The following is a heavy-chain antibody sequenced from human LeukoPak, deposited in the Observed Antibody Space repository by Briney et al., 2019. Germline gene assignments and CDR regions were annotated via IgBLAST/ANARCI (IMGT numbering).Heavy chain of an antibody. D-gene: IGHD6-13*01. CDR1: GGSISSYY. J-gene: IGHJ4*02. CDR3: ARASGIAAAAPDY. Sequence: SETLSLTCTVSGGSISSYYWSWIRQPPGKGLEWIGYTYYSGSTNYNPSLKSRVTISVDTSKNQFSLKLSSVTAADTAVHYCARASGIAAAAPDYWGQGTLVTVSS. CDR2: TYYSGST. V-gene: IGHV4-59*01.